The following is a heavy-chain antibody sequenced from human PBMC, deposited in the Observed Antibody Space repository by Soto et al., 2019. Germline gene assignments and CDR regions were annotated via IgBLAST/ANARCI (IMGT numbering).Heavy chain of an antibody. D-gene: IGHD2-21*01. J-gene: IGHJ4*02. CDR2: VYHSGTT. CDR1: GASIGTNNW. Sequence: SETLSLTCAVSGASIGTNNWWSWVRQPPGNGLEWIGEVYHSGTTNCNPSLKIRVTISIDNSKNQFSLRLTSMTAADTAVYYCAVPGDCXFDYWSQGTLVXVXS. V-gene: IGHV4-4*02. CDR3: AVPGDCXFDY.